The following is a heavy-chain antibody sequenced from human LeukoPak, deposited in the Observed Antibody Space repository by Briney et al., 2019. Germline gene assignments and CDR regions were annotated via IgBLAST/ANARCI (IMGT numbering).Heavy chain of an antibody. CDR2: IIPIFGTA. V-gene: IGHV1-69*06. J-gene: IGHJ6*03. Sequence: SVKVSCKASGGTFSSYAISWVRQAPGQGLEWMGGIIPIFGTANYAQKFQGRVTITADKSTSTAYMELSSRRSEDTAVYYCARGRNYDILTGYLDPYYYYYYMDVWGKGTTVTVSS. CDR1: GGTFSSYA. D-gene: IGHD3-9*01. CDR3: ARGRNYDILTGYLDPYYYYYYMDV.